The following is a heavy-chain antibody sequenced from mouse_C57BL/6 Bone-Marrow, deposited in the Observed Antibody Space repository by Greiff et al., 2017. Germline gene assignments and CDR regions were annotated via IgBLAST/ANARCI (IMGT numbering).Heavy chain of an antibody. Sequence: VQLQQPGAELVRPGASVKLSCTASGFNIKDDYMHWVKQRPEQGLEWIGCIDPENGDTEYASKFQGKATITADTSSNTAYLQLSRLTSEDTAVYYCTTDYYGSSYRGYYAMDYWGQGTSVTVSS. J-gene: IGHJ4*01. D-gene: IGHD1-1*01. CDR1: GFNIKDDY. V-gene: IGHV14-4*01. CDR2: IDPENGDT. CDR3: TTDYYGSSYRGYYAMDY.